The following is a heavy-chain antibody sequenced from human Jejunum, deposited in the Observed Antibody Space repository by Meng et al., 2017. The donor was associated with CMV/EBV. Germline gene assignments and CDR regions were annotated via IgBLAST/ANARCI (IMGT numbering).Heavy chain of an antibody. D-gene: IGHD5-24*01. CDR1: GGSFGGYD. CDR3: ARVGGYRNNWFDP. Sequence: CVVSGGSFGGYDGSWIRRPPGKGMGWIEEINQSGGTNYNPSLKSRVTISVDTSKNQFSLRLDSVTAADTAVYYCARVGGYRNNWFDPWGQGTLVTVSS. J-gene: IGHJ5*02. V-gene: IGHV4-34*01. CDR2: INQSGGT.